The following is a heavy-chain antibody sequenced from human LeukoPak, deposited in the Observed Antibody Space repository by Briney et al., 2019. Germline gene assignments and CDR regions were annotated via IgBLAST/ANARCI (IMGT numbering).Heavy chain of an antibody. CDR1: GYSISSGYY. CDR2: IDHSGST. CDR3: ARDRYYYDTSAYYSAFET. D-gene: IGHD3-22*01. V-gene: IGHV4-38-2*02. J-gene: IGHJ3*02. Sequence: PSETLSLTCTVSGYSISSGYYWGWIRQPPGKGLEWTGSIDHSGSTYYNPSLKSRITISVDTSKNQFSLKLSSVTAADTAIYYCARDRYYYDTSAYYSAFETWGQGTMVIVSS.